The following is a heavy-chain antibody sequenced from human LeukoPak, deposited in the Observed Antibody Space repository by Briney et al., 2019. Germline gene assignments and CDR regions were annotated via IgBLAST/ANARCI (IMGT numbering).Heavy chain of an antibody. V-gene: IGHV3-23*01. CDR2: ISHYGDNT. D-gene: IGHD2-8*01. CDR3: AKEGGGCIYGVCYFDAFDM. Sequence: GGSLRLSCAASTFTFGSFAMSWVRQAPGKGLEWLATISHYGDNTYYADSVRGRFIISRDNSKNTLYLQVDSLRAEDTALYYCAKEGGGCIYGVCYFDAFDMWGQGTMVTVSS. J-gene: IGHJ3*02. CDR1: TFTFGSFA.